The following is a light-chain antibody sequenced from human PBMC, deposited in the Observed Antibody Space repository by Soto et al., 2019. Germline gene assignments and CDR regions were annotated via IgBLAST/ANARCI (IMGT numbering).Light chain of an antibody. Sequence: EIVLTQSPGTLSLSPGERATLSCRASQSVSSSYLAWYQQKPGQAPRLLIYGASSRATGIPDRFSGSGSGTDFPLTISSLEPEDFGGYYCQQYGSPPWTCGQGTKVEIK. CDR2: GAS. J-gene: IGKJ1*01. CDR3: QQYGSPPWT. CDR1: QSVSSSY. V-gene: IGKV3-20*01.